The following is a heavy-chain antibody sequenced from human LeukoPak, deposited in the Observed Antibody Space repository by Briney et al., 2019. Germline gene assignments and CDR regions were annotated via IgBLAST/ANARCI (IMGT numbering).Heavy chain of an antibody. CDR3: AREEAYSSGWYAP. J-gene: IGHJ5*02. CDR1: GGSFSGYY. CDR2: INHSGST. Sequence: SETLSLTCAVYGGSFSGYYWSWIRQPPGKGLEWIGEINHSGSTNYNPSLKSRVTISVGTSKNQFSLKLSSVTAADTAVYYCAREEAYSSGWYAPWGQGTLVTVSS. V-gene: IGHV4-34*01. D-gene: IGHD6-19*01.